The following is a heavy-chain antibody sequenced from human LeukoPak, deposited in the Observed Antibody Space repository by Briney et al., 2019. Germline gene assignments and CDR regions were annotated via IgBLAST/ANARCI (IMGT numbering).Heavy chain of an antibody. Sequence: GGSLRLSCAASGFTFSSYSMNWVRQAPGKGLEWVSSISSSSSYIYYADSVKGRFTISRDNAKNSLYLQMNSLRAEDTAVYYCARVCSEMTEVTRGGYYYYYIDVWGKGTTVTVSS. CDR2: ISSSSSYI. V-gene: IGHV3-21*01. CDR3: ARVCSEMTEVTRGGYYYYYIDV. D-gene: IGHD4-17*01. J-gene: IGHJ6*03. CDR1: GFTFSSYS.